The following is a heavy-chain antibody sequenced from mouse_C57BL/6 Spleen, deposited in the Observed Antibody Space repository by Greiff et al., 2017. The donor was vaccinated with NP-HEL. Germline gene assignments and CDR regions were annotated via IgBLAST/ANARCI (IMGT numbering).Heavy chain of an antibody. CDR2: ISSSGST. Sequence: EVQGVESGPGLAKPSQSLSLPCSVTGYSITSDYWNWIRKFPGNKLEYMGYISSSGSTYYTPSLNSRISLSRDTSKSQDYLQLNSVTTEYTATYYCARYRRGYYFDYWGQGTTLTVSS. CDR1: GYSITSDY. CDR3: ARYRRGYYFDY. V-gene: IGHV3-8*01. J-gene: IGHJ2*01.